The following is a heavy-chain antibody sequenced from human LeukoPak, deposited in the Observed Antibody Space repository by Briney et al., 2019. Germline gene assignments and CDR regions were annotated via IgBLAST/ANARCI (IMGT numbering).Heavy chain of an antibody. CDR3: VRHDGRGGATMGALDS. J-gene: IGHJ4*02. V-gene: IGHV4-39*01. CDR2: VYYGRTI. D-gene: IGHD5-12*01. CDR1: AASVSTSSHH. Sequence: PSETLSLTCTISAASVSTSSHHWGWIRQSPGKGLEWIGSVYYGRTIYYNPSLNSRVTISEVTSKDQFTLQLSSVTAADTAVYYCVRHDGRGGATMGALDSWGRGSLVTVSS.